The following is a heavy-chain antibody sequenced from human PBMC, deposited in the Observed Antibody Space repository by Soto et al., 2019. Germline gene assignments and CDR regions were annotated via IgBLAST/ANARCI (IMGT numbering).Heavy chain of an antibody. D-gene: IGHD4-17*01. CDR1: GGSLSNYG. CDR2: IIPVFGTA. Sequence: QVQLVQSGAEVKKPGSSVKVSCKASGGSLSNYGISWVRQAPGQGLEWMGGIIPVFGTANYAQKFQGRVTITADESTSIVYMDVTSLTSEDTAVSYCARGDATKIVVTTYYGMDVWGQGTTVTVSS. J-gene: IGHJ6*02. CDR3: ARGDATKIVVTTYYGMDV. V-gene: IGHV1-69*12.